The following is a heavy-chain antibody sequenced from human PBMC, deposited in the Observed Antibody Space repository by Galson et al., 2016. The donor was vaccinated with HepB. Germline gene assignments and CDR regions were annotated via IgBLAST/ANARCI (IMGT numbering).Heavy chain of an antibody. Sequence: SLRLSCAASGFRFSDYNMNWVRQAPGRGLEWVAYISASSGTIYYADSVKGRFTISRDNANNSLSLQMNSLRAEDTAFYYCARPFTYYFCSGNYFAVLHYGRGVWGQGLTVTFS. J-gene: IGHJ6*02. CDR2: ISASSGTI. CDR1: GFRFSDYN. V-gene: IGHV3-48*01. CDR3: ARPFTYYFCSGNYFAVLHYGRGV. D-gene: IGHD3-10*01.